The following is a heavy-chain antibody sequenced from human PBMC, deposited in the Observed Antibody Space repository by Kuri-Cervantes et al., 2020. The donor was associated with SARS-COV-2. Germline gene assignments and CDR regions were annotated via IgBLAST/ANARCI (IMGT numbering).Heavy chain of an antibody. Sequence: FSSYAMSWIRQPPGKGLEWIGEINHSGSTNYHPSLKSRVTISVHTSKNQFSLKLSSVTAADTAVYYCARPRGRPGYYYYYGMDVWGQGTTVTVSS. D-gene: IGHD3-10*01. V-gene: IGHV4-34*01. CDR1: FSSYA. J-gene: IGHJ6*02. CDR3: ARPRGRPGYYYYYGMDV. CDR2: INHSGST.